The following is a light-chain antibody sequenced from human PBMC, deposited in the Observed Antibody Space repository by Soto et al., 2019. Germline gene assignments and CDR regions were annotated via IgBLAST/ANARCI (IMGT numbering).Light chain of an antibody. CDR1: QSVGTN. J-gene: IGKJ4*01. V-gene: IGKV3-15*01. CDR3: QHYNNWPLT. CDR2: DAS. Sequence: EIVMTQSPATLSLSPGERATLSCRASQSVGTNLAWYQQKPGQAPRLLIYDASTRATGLPARFSGRVSGAEFTLTISGLQSEDFAVYYCQHYNNWPLTFGAGTKVEIK.